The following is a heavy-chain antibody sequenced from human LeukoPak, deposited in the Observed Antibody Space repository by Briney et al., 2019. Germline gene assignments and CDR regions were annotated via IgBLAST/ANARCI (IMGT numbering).Heavy chain of an antibody. CDR1: GFTFSNYP. Sequence: GGSLRLSCAASGFTFSNYPMSWVRQAPEKGLEWVSAISGSGGSIYSADSVKGRFTVSRDNSKNTLYLQMNSLRAEDTAVYYCAKDPFFYYDSSGYNYFDYWGQGTLVTVSS. CDR2: ISGSGGSI. CDR3: AKDPFFYYDSSGYNYFDY. D-gene: IGHD3-22*01. J-gene: IGHJ4*02. V-gene: IGHV3-23*01.